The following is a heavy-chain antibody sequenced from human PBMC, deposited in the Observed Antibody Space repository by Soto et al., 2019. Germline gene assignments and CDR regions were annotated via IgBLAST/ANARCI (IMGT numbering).Heavy chain of an antibody. CDR2: IIPILGIA. CDR1: GYTFTSYG. V-gene: IGHV1-69*04. D-gene: IGHD6-13*01. J-gene: IGHJ6*02. Sequence: QVQLVQSGAEVKKPGASVKVSCKASGYTFTSYGISWVRQAPGQGLEWMGRIIPILGIANYAQKFQGRVTITADKSTSTAYMELSSLRSEDTAVYYCARLLVLDYYYGMDVWGQGTTVTVSS. CDR3: ARLLVLDYYYGMDV.